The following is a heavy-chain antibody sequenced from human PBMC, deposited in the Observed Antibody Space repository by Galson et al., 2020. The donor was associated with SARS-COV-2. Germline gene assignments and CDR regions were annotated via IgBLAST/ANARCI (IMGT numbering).Heavy chain of an antibody. Sequence: SETLSLTCTVPGGSISSYYWSWIRQPPGKGLEWIGYIYYSGSTNYNPSLKRRVTISVDTSKNKFSLKLSSVTAADTAVYYCARDERLAAAERIVDYWCRGTLVTVS. CDR2: IYYSGST. J-gene: IGHJ4*02. CDR1: GGSISSYY. V-gene: IGHV4-59*13. D-gene: IGHD6-13*01. CDR3: ARDERLAAAERIVDY.